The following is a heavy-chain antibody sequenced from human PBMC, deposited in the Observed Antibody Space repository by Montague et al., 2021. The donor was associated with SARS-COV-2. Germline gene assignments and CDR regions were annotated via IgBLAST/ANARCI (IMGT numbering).Heavy chain of an antibody. V-gene: IGHV4-39*02. Sequence: SETLSLTCSVSGGSIVTGDYYWAWSRQPPGKGLEWIGSIFHSGTTYYAPSLRGRVTIPVDTSKNQFSLKLNSVTAADTAFYYCVREYTGSSQASWGQGTLVTVSS. J-gene: IGHJ5*02. CDR2: IFHSGTT. CDR3: VREYTGSSQAS. D-gene: IGHD6-6*01. CDR1: GGSIVTGDYY.